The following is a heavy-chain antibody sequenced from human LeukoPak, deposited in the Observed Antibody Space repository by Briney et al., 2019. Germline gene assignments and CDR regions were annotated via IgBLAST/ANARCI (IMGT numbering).Heavy chain of an antibody. J-gene: IGHJ4*02. Sequence: GGSLRLSCAASGFSFSVYEMHWVRQAPGKGLEWVAVISFDRSNKYYADSVKGRFTISRDNSKNTLYLQMNSLRAEDTAVYYCARGKQWLALDPSFDYWGQGTLVTVSS. V-gene: IGHV3-30*04. D-gene: IGHD6-19*01. CDR3: ARGKQWLALDPSFDY. CDR2: ISFDRSNK. CDR1: GFSFSVYE.